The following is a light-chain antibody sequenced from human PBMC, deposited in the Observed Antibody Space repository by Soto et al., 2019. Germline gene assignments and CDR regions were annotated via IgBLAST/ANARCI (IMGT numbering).Light chain of an antibody. CDR3: QQYGSSPRT. CDR1: QTVGSIY. J-gene: IGKJ1*01. CDR2: GAS. Sequence: EIVLTHSPGTLSFSPLERSTLSFRSSQTVGSIYLAWYQQKPGQAPRLLIHGASNRASGIPDRFSGSGSGTDFTLTISRLEPEDFAVYYCQQYGSSPRTFGQGTKV. V-gene: IGKV3-20*01.